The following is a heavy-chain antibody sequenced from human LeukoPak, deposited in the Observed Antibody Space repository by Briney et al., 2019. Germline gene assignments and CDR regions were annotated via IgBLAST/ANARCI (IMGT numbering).Heavy chain of an antibody. CDR2: ISHTSVTI. Sequence: GGSLRLSCAASGFNFKTSTMIWFRQTPERGLEWVAYISHTSVTIYYADSVKGRFTISRDNDKNSLYLQMNSLRAEDTAVYYCARFRSDYDSSGYPVDYWGQGTLVTVSS. CDR3: ARFRSDYDSSGYPVDY. J-gene: IGHJ4*02. D-gene: IGHD3-22*01. V-gene: IGHV3-48*01. CDR1: GFNFKTST.